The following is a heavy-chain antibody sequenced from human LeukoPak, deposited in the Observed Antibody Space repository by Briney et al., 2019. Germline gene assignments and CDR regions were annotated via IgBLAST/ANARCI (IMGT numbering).Heavy chain of an antibody. Sequence: SVKVSCKASGGTFISYAISWVRQAPGQGLEWMGRIIPIFGTANYAQKFQGRVTITTDESTSTAYMELSSLRSEDTAVYYCARVIDDFWRGPLKSKSWFDPWGQGTLVTVSS. J-gene: IGHJ5*02. CDR2: IIPIFGTA. D-gene: IGHD3-3*01. CDR3: ARVIDDFWRGPLKSKSWFDP. V-gene: IGHV1-69*05. CDR1: GGTFISYA.